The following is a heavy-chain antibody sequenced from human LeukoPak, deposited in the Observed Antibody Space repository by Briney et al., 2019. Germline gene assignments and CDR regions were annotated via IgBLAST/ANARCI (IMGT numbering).Heavy chain of an antibody. V-gene: IGHV1-18*01. CDR3: ARALDTPTNDY. Sequence: GASVKVSCKASGYTFTSYGINWVRQAPGQGLEWMGWISVYNGNTLYAQRLQGRDTMTTDTSTSTAYMDLRSLRSDDTAVYYCARALDTPTNDYWGQGTLVTVSS. D-gene: IGHD5-18*01. CDR2: ISVYNGNT. CDR1: GYTFTSYG. J-gene: IGHJ4*02.